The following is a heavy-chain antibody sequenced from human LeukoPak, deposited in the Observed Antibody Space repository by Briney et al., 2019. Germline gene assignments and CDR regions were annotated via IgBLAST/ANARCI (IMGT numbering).Heavy chain of an antibody. D-gene: IGHD3-22*01. CDR3: ARDLSRYYDSSGSNPIDY. CDR1: GYTFTGYY. J-gene: IGHJ4*02. V-gene: IGHV1-2*02. CDR2: INPNSGGT. Sequence: ASVKVTCKTSGYTFTGYYMHWVRQAPGQGLEWMGWINPNSGGTNYAQKLQGRVTMTTDTSTSTAYMELRSLRSDDTAVYYCARDLSRYYDSSGSNPIDYWGQGTLVTVSS.